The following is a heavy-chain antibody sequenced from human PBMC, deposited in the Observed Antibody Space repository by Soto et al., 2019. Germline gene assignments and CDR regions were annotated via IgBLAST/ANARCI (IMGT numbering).Heavy chain of an antibody. Sequence: QVQLVQSGAEVKKPGASVKVSCKASGYTFTSYYMHWVRQAPGQGLEWMGIINPSGGSTSYAQKFQGRVTMTRDTSTSTVYMELSSLRYEDTAVYYCARSPHDYSTGYGMDVWGQGTTVTVSS. CDR2: INPSGGST. D-gene: IGHD4-4*01. CDR3: ARSPHDYSTGYGMDV. J-gene: IGHJ6*02. CDR1: GYTFTSYY. V-gene: IGHV1-46*01.